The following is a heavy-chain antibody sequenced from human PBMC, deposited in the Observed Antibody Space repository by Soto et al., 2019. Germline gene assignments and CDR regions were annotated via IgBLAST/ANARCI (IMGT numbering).Heavy chain of an antibody. CDR3: ARSCPGRTCYFIY. D-gene: IGHD2-8*02. Sequence: ASVKVSCKASGYTFTSYYMHWVRQAPGQGLEWMGIINPSGGSTSYAQKFQGRVTMTRDTSTSTAYMELRSLRSDDTAMYYCARSCPGRTCYFIYWGQGTLVTVSS. V-gene: IGHV1-46*01. J-gene: IGHJ4*02. CDR2: INPSGGST. CDR1: GYTFTSYY.